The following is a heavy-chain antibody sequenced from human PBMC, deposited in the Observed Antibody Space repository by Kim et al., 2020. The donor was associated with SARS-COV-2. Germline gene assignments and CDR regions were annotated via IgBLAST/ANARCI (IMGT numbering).Heavy chain of an antibody. CDR2: GKWNT. D-gene: IGHD3-16*01. CDR3: LGGFYFDY. V-gene: IGHV1-3*01. J-gene: IGHJ4*02. Sequence: GKWNTRYSQRFQGRVTFTTDTSASTAYMELSFLRSEDSAVYYCLGGFYFDYWGQGTLVTVSS.